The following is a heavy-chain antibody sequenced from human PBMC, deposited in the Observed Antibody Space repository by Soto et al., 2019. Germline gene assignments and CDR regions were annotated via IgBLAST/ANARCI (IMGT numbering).Heavy chain of an antibody. CDR1: GYTFTSYY. CDR3: ARELRGYSGYDEFYYYYGMDV. CDR2: INPSGGST. Sequence: ASVKVSCKASGYTFTSYYMHWVRQAPGQGLEWMGIINPSGGSTSYAQKFQGRVTMTRDTSTSTVYMELSSLRSEDTAVYYCARELRGYSGYDEFYYYYGMDVWGQGTTVTV. J-gene: IGHJ6*02. D-gene: IGHD5-12*01. V-gene: IGHV1-46*03.